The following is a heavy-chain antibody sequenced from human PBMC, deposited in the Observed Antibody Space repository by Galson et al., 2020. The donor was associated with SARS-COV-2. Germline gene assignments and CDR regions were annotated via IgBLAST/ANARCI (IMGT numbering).Heavy chain of an antibody. CDR1: GFTFNSNS. CDR2: ISSTSTTI. V-gene: IGHV3-48*04. Sequence: GESLKISCAASGFTFNSNSMNWVRQAPGKGLEWVSYISSTSTTIYYADSVKGRFTISRDNAKDSSYLQMNSLRAEDTAVYYCARDPRYSGSYVGAFDIWGQGTMVTVSS. CDR3: ARDPRYSGSYVGAFDI. D-gene: IGHD1-26*01. J-gene: IGHJ3*02.